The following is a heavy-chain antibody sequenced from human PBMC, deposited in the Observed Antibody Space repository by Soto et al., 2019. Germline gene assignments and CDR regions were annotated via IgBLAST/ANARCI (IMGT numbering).Heavy chain of an antibody. CDR2: IKEDGSEK. J-gene: IGHJ3*01. CDR1: GFTFGTYW. D-gene: IGHD1-7*01. V-gene: IGHV3-7*03. Sequence: GGSLRLSCAASGFTFGTYWMNWVRQAPGKGLEWVANIKEDGSEKYYVDSVKGRFTISRDNSKNTLYLQMNSLRAEDTAVYYCAKDEISKTIRGDAFNFWGQGTMVTVSS. CDR3: AKDEISKTIRGDAFNF.